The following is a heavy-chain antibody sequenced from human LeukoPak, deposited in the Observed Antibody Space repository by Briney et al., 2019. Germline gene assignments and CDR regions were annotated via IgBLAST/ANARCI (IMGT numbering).Heavy chain of an antibody. CDR3: ARQVAARREYYFDY. CDR2: IYYSGST. Sequence: SETLSLTCTVSGGSISSSSYYWGWIRQPPGKGLEWIGSIYYSGSTYYNPSLKSRATISVDTSKNQFSLKLSSVTAADTAVYYCARQVAARREYYFDYWGQGTLVTVSS. CDR1: GGSISSSSYY. J-gene: IGHJ4*02. V-gene: IGHV4-39*01. D-gene: IGHD6-6*01.